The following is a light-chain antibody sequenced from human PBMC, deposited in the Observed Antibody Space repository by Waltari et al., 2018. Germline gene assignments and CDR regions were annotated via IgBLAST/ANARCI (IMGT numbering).Light chain of an antibody. CDR1: QSVSPK. CDR3: QQYHDSPRT. V-gene: IGKV3-15*01. CDR2: GTF. J-gene: IGKJ4*01. Sequence: IVMTQSPATLSVSPGETVSLSCRAGQSVSPKLAWYQQKPGQAPRLLIYGTFVRAPGIPGRFSGSESGTEFTLTISSLQSEDFALYYCQQYHDSPRTFGGGTKVEI.